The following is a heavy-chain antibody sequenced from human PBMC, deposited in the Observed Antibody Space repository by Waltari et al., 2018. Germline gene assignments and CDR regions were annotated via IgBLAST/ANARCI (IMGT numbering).Heavy chain of an antibody. Sequence: QVQLVQSGAEVKKPGASVKVSCKVSGYTLTELSMHWVRQAPGKGLEWMGGFDPEDGETIYAQKFQGRVTMTEDTSTDTAYMELSSLRSEDTVVYYCATDGGNRYCTGGVCYFSGIFDYWGQGTLVTVSS. CDR2: FDPEDGET. J-gene: IGHJ4*02. CDR1: GYTLTELS. D-gene: IGHD2-8*02. V-gene: IGHV1-24*01. CDR3: ATDGGNRYCTGGVCYFSGIFDY.